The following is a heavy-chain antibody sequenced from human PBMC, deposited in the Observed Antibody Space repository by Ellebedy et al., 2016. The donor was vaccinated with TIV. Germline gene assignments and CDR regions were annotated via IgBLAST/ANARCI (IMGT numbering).Heavy chain of an antibody. V-gene: IGHV3-23*01. J-gene: IGHJ4*02. D-gene: IGHD3-9*01. CDR1: GFTFSSYA. CDR2: ISGSGGST. CDR3: AKRDILTGYFDY. Sequence: GESLKISCAASGFTFSSYAMSWVRQAPGKGLEWVSAISGSGGSTYYADSVKGRFTISRDNSKNTLYLQMNSLRAEDTAVYYCAKRDILTGYFDYWGQGTLVTVSS.